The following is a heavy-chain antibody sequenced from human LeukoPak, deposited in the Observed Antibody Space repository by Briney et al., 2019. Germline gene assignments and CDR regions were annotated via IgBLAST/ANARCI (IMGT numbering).Heavy chain of an antibody. CDR2: IYTSGST. J-gene: IGHJ5*02. Sequence: PSETLSLTCAVYGGSFSGYYWSWIRQPAGKGLEWIGRIYTSGSTNYNPSLKSRVTMSVDTSKNQFSLKLSSVTAADTAVYYCARVLKNWFDPWGQGTLVTVSS. V-gene: IGHV4-59*10. CDR3: ARVLKNWFDP. CDR1: GGSFSGYY.